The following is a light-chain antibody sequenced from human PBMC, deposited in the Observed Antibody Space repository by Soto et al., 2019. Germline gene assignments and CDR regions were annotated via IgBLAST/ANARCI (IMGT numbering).Light chain of an antibody. CDR2: AAS. Sequence: DIRMTQSPSSLSVSVGDGVTITCRASETINNYLNWYQQKPGRAPKLLIHAASTLQSGVPSRFSGSGSGTDFTLTISSLQPEDFATYSCQQSYTTPWTFGPGTKVDIK. V-gene: IGKV1-39*01. CDR1: ETINNY. CDR3: QQSYTTPWT. J-gene: IGKJ1*01.